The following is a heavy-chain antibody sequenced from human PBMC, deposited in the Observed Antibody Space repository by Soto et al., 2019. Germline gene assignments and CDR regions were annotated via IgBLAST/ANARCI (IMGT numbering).Heavy chain of an antibody. V-gene: IGHV4-39*01. D-gene: IGHD6-19*01. CDR1: GGSISSSSYY. Sequence: SETLSLTCTVSGGSISSSSYYWGWIRQPPGKGLEWIGSIYYSGSTYYNPSLKSRVTISVDTSKNQFSLKLSSVTAADTAVYYCARHKAGIAVAVDYWGQGTLVTVSS. J-gene: IGHJ4*02. CDR2: IYYSGST. CDR3: ARHKAGIAVAVDY.